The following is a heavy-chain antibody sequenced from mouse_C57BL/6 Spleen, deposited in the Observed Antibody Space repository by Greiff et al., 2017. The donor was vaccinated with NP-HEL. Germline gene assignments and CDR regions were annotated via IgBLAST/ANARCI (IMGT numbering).Heavy chain of an antibody. Sequence: VQLQQPGAELVKPGASVKMSCKASGYTFTSYWITWVKQRPGQGLEWIGDIYPGSGSTNYNEKFKSKATLTVDTSSSTAYMQLSSLTSEDSAVYYCARYGSGYVYYFDYWGQGTTLTVSS. J-gene: IGHJ2*01. V-gene: IGHV1-55*01. CDR3: ARYGSGYVYYFDY. CDR1: GYTFTSYW. CDR2: IYPGSGST. D-gene: IGHD3-2*02.